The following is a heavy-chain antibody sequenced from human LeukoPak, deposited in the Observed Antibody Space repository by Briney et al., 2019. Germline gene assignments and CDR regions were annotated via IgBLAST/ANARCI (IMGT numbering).Heavy chain of an antibody. Sequence: GGPLRLSCAASGFTFSSKSMNRVRQAPGKGLEWVSSISSSSSYIYYADSAKGRFTISRDNAKNSLYLEMNSLRAEDTAVYYCARGYCSSTSCYGYYYYGMDVWGQGTTVTVSS. J-gene: IGHJ6*02. CDR1: GFTFSSKS. CDR2: ISSSSSYI. D-gene: IGHD2-2*01. CDR3: ARGYCSSTSCYGYYYYGMDV. V-gene: IGHV3-21*01.